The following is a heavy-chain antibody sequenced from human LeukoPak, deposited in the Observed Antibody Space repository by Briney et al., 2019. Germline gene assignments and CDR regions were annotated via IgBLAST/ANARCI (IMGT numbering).Heavy chain of an antibody. CDR1: GGTFSSYS. J-gene: IGHJ5*02. CDR3: ARDSCSSTSCYGYNWFDP. Sequence: SVKVSCKASGGTFSSYSFSWVRQAPGQGLEWMGGIIPIFDTTNYAQKFQDRVTITADKSTITAYMELTSLRSEDTAVYYCARDSCSSTSCYGYNWFDPWGQGTLVTVSS. V-gene: IGHV1-69*06. D-gene: IGHD2-2*01. CDR2: IIPIFDTT.